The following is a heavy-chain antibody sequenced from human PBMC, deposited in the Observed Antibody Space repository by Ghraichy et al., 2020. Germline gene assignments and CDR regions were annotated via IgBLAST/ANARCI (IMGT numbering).Heavy chain of an antibody. CDR2: STDKGKGYTT. CDR1: GFTFSDLY. CDR3: TRTVPGSHSLFDF. Sequence: GGSLRLSCTVSGFTFSDLYMEWVRQAPGGGLEWVGRSTDKGKGYTTHYAASVQGRFTISRDDSKNSLYLQMNSLNTDDTAGYYCTRTVPGSHSLFDFWGLGTLVTVSS. D-gene: IGHD2-15*01. J-gene: IGHJ4*02. V-gene: IGHV3-72*01.